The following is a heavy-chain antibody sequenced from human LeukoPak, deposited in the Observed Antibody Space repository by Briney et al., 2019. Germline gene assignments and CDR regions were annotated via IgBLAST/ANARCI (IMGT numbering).Heavy chain of an antibody. V-gene: IGHV3-30-3*01. CDR2: ISNDGNKK. CDR3: ARELARTAADAFDI. Sequence: GGSLRLSCAASGFTFSSYTMHWVRQAPGKGLEWVALISNDGNKKYYADSVKGRFTISRDNSKNTLYLQMNSLRAEDTAVYYCARELARTAADAFDIWAKGQWSPSLQ. J-gene: IGHJ3*02. D-gene: IGHD2-21*02. CDR1: GFTFSSYT.